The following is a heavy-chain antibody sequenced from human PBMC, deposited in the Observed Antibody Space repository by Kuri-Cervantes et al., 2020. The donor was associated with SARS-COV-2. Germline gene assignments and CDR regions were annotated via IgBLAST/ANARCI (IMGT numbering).Heavy chain of an antibody. CDR2: IYYSGST. D-gene: IGHD3-3*01. Sequence: ESLKISCTVSGGSISSSSYYWGWIRQPPGKGLEWIGSIYYSGSTYYNPSLKSRVTISVDTSKNQFSLKLSSVTAADTAVYYCATHYDFWNAFDYWGQGTLVTVSS. V-gene: IGHV4-39*01. CDR1: GGSISSSSYY. CDR3: ATHYDFWNAFDY. J-gene: IGHJ4*02.